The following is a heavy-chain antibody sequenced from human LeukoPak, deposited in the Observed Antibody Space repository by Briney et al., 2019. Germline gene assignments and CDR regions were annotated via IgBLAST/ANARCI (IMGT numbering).Heavy chain of an antibody. CDR3: AMYYAYLNHAFES. D-gene: IGHD3-3*01. Sequence: SEALSLTCSVSGSSMNTNFWSWIRQPPGKRLEWIGYIFYGGATNYNPSLESRVTISLDTSKNQFSLNMAFVTAADTAVYYCAMYYAYLNHAFESWGQGTMVIVSS. CDR1: GSSMNTNF. V-gene: IGHV4-59*01. CDR2: IFYGGAT. J-gene: IGHJ3*02.